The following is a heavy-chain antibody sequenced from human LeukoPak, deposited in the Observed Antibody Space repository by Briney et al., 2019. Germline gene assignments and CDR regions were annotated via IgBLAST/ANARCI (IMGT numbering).Heavy chain of an antibody. CDR3: ARYYYGSGSSNDAFDI. Sequence: PSETLSLTCAVYGGSFSGYYWSWIRQPPGKGLEWIGEINHSGSTNYNPSLKSRVTISVDTSKNQFSLKLSSVTAADTAVYYCARYYYGSGSSNDAFDIWGQGTMVTVSS. D-gene: IGHD3-10*01. CDR1: GGSFSGYY. V-gene: IGHV4-34*01. CDR2: INHSGST. J-gene: IGHJ3*02.